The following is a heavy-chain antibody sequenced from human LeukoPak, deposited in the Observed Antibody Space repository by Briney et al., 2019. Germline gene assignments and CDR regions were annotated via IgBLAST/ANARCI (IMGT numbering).Heavy chain of an antibody. Sequence: SQTLSLTCAISGDSVSSNSAAWNWIRQSPSGGLEWLGRTYYRSKWYNDYAVSVKSRITINPDTSKNQFSLQLNSVTPEDTAVYYCAREATGRGYYDSSGFDYWGQGTLVTVSS. V-gene: IGHV6-1*01. CDR2: TYYRSKWYN. D-gene: IGHD3-22*01. J-gene: IGHJ4*02. CDR1: GDSVSSNSAA. CDR3: AREATGRGYYDSSGFDY.